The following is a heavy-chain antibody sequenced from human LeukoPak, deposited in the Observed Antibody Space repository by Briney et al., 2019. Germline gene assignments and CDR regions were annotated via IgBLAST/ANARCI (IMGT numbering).Heavy chain of an antibody. CDR3: ATVMEATGRYDVFDI. V-gene: IGHV4-4*02. D-gene: IGHD6-13*01. J-gene: IGHJ3*02. Sequence: GSLRLSCAASGFTFSSYAMSWVRQSPGKGLEWIGEIYRSGTTNYNPSLKSRVTISVDKSKSQFSLKLNSVTAADTAVYYCATVMEATGRYDVFDIWGQGTMVTVSS. CDR2: IYRSGTT. CDR1: GFTFSSYAM.